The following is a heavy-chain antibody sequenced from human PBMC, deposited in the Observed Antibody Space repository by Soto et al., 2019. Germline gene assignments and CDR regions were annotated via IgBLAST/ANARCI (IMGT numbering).Heavy chain of an antibody. D-gene: IGHD6-25*01. J-gene: IGHJ4*02. V-gene: IGHV4-39*01. Sequence: SDTLSLTCSVSGDSITAYHYYWGGIRQAPGKGLEGVGSIYNSGGNTYYNPSLKSRVTISVDTSKNQYFLRLNSVTGTDTAVYFCAGGSSSAWIDFWGQGTLVTVSS. CDR2: IYNSGGNT. CDR3: AGGSSSAWIDF. CDR1: GDSITAYHYY.